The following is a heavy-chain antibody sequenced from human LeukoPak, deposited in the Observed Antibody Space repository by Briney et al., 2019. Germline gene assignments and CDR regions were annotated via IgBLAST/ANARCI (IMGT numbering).Heavy chain of an antibody. D-gene: IGHD1-26*01. CDR3: ARRSSGSPPYYFDY. CDR2: INSDGSTT. Sequence: GGSLRLSCAASGFTFSSYWMHWVRQAPGKGLVWVSRINSDGSTTNYADSVKGRFTISRDNAKNTLDLQMNSLRAEDTAVYYCARRSSGSPPYYFDYWGQGTLVTVSS. CDR1: GFTFSSYW. V-gene: IGHV3-74*01. J-gene: IGHJ4*02.